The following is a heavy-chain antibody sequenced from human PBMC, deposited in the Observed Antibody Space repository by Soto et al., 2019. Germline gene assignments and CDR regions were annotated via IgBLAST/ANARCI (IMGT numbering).Heavy chain of an antibody. D-gene: IGHD2-15*01. J-gene: IGHJ4*02. V-gene: IGHV3-23*01. CDR2: ISGSGGST. Sequence: EVQLLESGGGLVQPGGSLRLSCAASGFTFSSYAMSWVRQAPGKGLEWVSAISGSGGSTYYADSVKGRFTISRDNSKNTLYLQMNSLRAEVTAVYYCAKDPKRGVVVAAKVGFFDYWGQRTLVTVSS. CDR1: GFTFSSYA. CDR3: AKDPKRGVVVAAKVGFFDY.